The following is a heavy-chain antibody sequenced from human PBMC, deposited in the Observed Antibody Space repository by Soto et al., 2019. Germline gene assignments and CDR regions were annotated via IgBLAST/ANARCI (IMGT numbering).Heavy chain of an antibody. CDR1: GGTFSSYT. D-gene: IGHD3-10*01. J-gene: IGHJ5*02. CDR2: IIPILGIA. Sequence: QVQLVQSGAEVKKPGSSVKVSCKASGGTFSSYTISWVRQAPGQGLEWMGRIIPILGIANYAQKFQGRVTITADKSTSTAYMELSSLRSEDTAVYYCARDYGSGRVGYNWFDPWGQGTLVTVSS. V-gene: IGHV1-69*08. CDR3: ARDYGSGRVGYNWFDP.